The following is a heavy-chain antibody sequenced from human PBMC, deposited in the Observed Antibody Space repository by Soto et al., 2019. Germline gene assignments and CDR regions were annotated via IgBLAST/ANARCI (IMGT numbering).Heavy chain of an antibody. CDR1: GFTFSIYG. J-gene: IGHJ3*02. Sequence: QVQLEESGGGVVQPGRSLRLSCAASGFTFSIYGMHWVRQAPGKGLEWVASLWADGSHECYADSVKGRFTVSRDNSKSTVYLQMNSLRVEDTALYYCARGPTGGNDALDIWGQGTMVTVSS. V-gene: IGHV3-33*01. CDR3: ARGPTGGNDALDI. CDR2: LWADGSHE. D-gene: IGHD3-16*01.